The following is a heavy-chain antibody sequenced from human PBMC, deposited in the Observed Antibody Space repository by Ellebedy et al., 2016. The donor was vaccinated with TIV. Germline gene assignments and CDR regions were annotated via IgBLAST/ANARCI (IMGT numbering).Heavy chain of an antibody. Sequence: ASVKVSCXASGYTFTSYYMHWVRQAPGQGLEWMGIINPSGGSTSYAQKFQGRVTMTRDTSTSTVYMELSSLRSEDTAVYYCARDGVGPYYYGSTFDYWGQGTLVTVSS. CDR3: ARDGVGPYYYGSTFDY. J-gene: IGHJ4*02. CDR1: GYTFTSYY. V-gene: IGHV1-46*01. CDR2: INPSGGST. D-gene: IGHD3-10*01.